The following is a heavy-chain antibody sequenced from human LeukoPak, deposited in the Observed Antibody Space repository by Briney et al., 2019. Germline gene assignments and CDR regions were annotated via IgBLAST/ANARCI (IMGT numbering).Heavy chain of an antibody. CDR1: GSSISSSSYY. Sequence: TPSETLSLTCTVSGSSISSSSYYWGWIRQPPGKGLEWIGSIYYSGSTYYNPSLKSRVTISVDTSKNQFSLKLSSVTAADTAVYYCARSPGDGGTFYYGMDVWGQGTTVTVSS. CDR3: ARSPGDGGTFYYGMDV. V-gene: IGHV4-39*01. CDR2: IYYSGST. J-gene: IGHJ6*02. D-gene: IGHD2-21*01.